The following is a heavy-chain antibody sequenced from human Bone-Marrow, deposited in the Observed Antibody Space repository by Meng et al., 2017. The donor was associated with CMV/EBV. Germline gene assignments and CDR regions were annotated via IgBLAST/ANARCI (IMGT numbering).Heavy chain of an antibody. J-gene: IGHJ4*02. Sequence: GRSLRLSCGASGFTFRNHYMSWVRQAPGNGLEWISYISSNGTIKYYSDSVKGRFTVSRGNTKSSLYLQMNSLRDDDTAMYYCVRGLIDWGQGTLVTVSS. D-gene: IGHD3-16*02. CDR3: VRGLID. V-gene: IGHV3-11*01. CDR1: GFTFRNHY. CDR2: ISSNGTIK.